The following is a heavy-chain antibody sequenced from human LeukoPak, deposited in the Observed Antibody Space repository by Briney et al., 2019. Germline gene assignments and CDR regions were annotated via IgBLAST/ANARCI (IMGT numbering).Heavy chain of an antibody. V-gene: IGHV5-10-1*01. Sequence: GESLKISCKGSGYSFSTYRISWVRQMPGKGLEWMGKIDPSDFYTDYSPSFQGHVTISADTSISTAFLQWSRLKTSDTAIYYCASSIAAAGIGQNTFDIWGQGTVVAVSS. CDR2: IDPSDFYT. CDR3: ASSIAAAGIGQNTFDI. CDR1: GYSFSTYR. J-gene: IGHJ3*02. D-gene: IGHD6-13*01.